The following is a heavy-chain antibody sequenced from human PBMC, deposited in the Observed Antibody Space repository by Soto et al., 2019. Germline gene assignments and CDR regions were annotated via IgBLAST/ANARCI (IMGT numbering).Heavy chain of an antibody. CDR2: ITGDNGIT. CDR1: GYTLNKYV. D-gene: IGHD3-3*01. Sequence: QVHLVQSGAEMKKPGASVKVSCKTSGYTLNKYVMHWVRQAPGQRLEWMGWITGDNGITKYSQKFQDRLTIPRDTSASTAYMELSSFRSEDTAMYYCASDYFWRERTTLDYWGQGTLVIVSS. V-gene: IGHV1-3*01. CDR3: ASDYFWRERTTLDY. J-gene: IGHJ4*02.